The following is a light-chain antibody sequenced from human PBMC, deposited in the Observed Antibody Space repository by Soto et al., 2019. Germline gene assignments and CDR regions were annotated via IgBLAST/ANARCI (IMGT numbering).Light chain of an antibody. CDR1: QSVGSY. Sequence: EIVLTQSPATLSLSPGETATLSCRASQSVGSYLAWYQQQPGQAPRLLIYDASTRATGIPARFSGSGSGTDFTLTISSLEPEDFAVYYCQQRTNSPPVTFGGGTKVEIK. V-gene: IGKV3-11*01. CDR3: QQRTNSPPVT. CDR2: DAS. J-gene: IGKJ4*01.